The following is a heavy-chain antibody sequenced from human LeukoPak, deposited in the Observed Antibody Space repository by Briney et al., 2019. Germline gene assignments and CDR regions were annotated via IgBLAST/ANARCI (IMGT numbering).Heavy chain of an antibody. CDR1: GFTFSSYA. D-gene: IGHD5-24*01. J-gene: IGHJ4*02. Sequence: GGSLRLSCSASGFTFSSYALHWVRQAPGKGLEYVSGVNSNGVSTNYADSVKGRITISRDNSNNTLHLQMSSLRGEDTAVYYCVKDRDRNLARVNFVYWGQGTLVTVSS. CDR2: VNSNGVST. CDR3: VKDRDRNLARVNFVY. V-gene: IGHV3-64D*06.